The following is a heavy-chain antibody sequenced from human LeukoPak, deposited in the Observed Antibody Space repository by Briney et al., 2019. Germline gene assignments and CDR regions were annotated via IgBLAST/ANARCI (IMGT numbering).Heavy chain of an antibody. CDR3: ARVQRRAAGLDY. J-gene: IGHJ4*02. Sequence: GGSLSLSCAASGFTFSDYYMSWIRQAPGKGLEWVSYISSSSSHTNYADSVKGRFTISRDNAKNSLYLQMNSLRAEDTAVYYCARVQRRAAGLDYWGQGTLVTVSS. D-gene: IGHD6-13*01. CDR2: ISSSSSHT. CDR1: GFTFSDYY. V-gene: IGHV3-11*06.